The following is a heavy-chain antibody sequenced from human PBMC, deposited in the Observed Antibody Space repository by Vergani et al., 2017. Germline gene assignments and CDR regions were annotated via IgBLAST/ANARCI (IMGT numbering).Heavy chain of an antibody. D-gene: IGHD6-13*01. J-gene: IGHJ4*02. Sequence: QVQLQESGPGLVKPSQILSLTCSVSGGSISRNDYYWTWIRQPPGKGLEWLGYIYYSGSTYYNPSLKSRLTMSVDTSKNQFSLELSSVTASDTAMYYCASKPTGTTWYSVKYYFDFWGQGTLVAVSS. CDR2: IYYSGST. CDR1: GGSISRNDYY. V-gene: IGHV4-30-4*08. CDR3: ASKPTGTTWYSVKYYFDF.